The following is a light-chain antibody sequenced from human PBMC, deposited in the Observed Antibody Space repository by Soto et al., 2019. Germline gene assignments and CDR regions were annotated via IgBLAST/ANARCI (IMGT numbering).Light chain of an antibody. CDR1: NIGANS. CDR3: QVWHSSRGV. Sequence: SYELTQTPSVSVAPGQTARITCGGDNIGANSVHWYQQKSGQAPILVVYDDSDRPSGIPERFSGSNSGNTAALTITRVEGGDEADYYCQVWHSSRGVFGGGTKLTVL. CDR2: DDS. V-gene: IGLV3-21*02. J-gene: IGLJ2*01.